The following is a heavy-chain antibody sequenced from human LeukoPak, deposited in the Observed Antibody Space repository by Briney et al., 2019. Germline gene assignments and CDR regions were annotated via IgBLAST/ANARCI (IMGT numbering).Heavy chain of an antibody. CDR2: INPSGGST. CDR1: GYTFTSYY. Sequence: ASVKVSCTASGYTFTSYYIHWVRQAPGQGLEWMGIINPSGGSTSYAQKFQGRVTMTRDTSTSTVYMELSSLRSEDTAVYYCARDRYYMATIPASGVYWGQGTLVTVSS. D-gene: IGHD5-24*01. J-gene: IGHJ4*02. V-gene: IGHV1-46*01. CDR3: ARDRYYMATIPASGVY.